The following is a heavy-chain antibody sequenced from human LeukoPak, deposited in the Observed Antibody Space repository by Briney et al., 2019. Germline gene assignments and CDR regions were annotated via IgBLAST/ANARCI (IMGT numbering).Heavy chain of an antibody. Sequence: PSETLSLTCAAYGGAFSGYYWSWIRQPPGKGLEWLGAINHSGSTNYNPSLKSRVTISVDTSKNQFSLKLSSVTAADTAVYYCARVKVTMVRGVIITGYYYYGMDVWGKGTTVTVPS. CDR2: INHSGST. CDR1: GGAFSGYY. J-gene: IGHJ6*04. D-gene: IGHD3-10*01. CDR3: ARVKVTMVRGVIITGYYYYGMDV. V-gene: IGHV4-34*01.